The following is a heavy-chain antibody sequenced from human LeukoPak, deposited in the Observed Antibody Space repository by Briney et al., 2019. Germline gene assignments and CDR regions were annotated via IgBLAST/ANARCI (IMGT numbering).Heavy chain of an antibody. Sequence: QPGGSLRLSCAASGFTFSSYEMNWVRQAPGKGLEWVSYISSSGSTIYYADSVKGRFTISRDNAKSSLYLQMNSLRAEDTAVYYCAREARGIAVAGHFDYWGQGTLVTISS. V-gene: IGHV3-48*03. D-gene: IGHD6-19*01. CDR2: ISSSGSTI. CDR3: AREARGIAVAGHFDY. J-gene: IGHJ4*02. CDR1: GFTFSSYE.